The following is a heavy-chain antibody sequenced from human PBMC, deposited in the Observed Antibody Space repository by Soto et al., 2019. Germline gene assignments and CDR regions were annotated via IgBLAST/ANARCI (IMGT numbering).Heavy chain of an antibody. CDR2: IIPIFGTA. CDR3: ARDPLMGYSGYDRLGNYYGMDV. J-gene: IGHJ6*02. CDR1: GGTFSSYA. V-gene: IGHV1-69*13. Sequence: ASVKVSCKASGGTFSSYAISWVRQAPGQGLEWMGGIIPIFGTANYAQKFQGRVTITADESTSTACMELSSLRSEDTAVYYCARDPLMGYSGYDRLGNYYGMDVWGQGTTVTVSS. D-gene: IGHD5-12*01.